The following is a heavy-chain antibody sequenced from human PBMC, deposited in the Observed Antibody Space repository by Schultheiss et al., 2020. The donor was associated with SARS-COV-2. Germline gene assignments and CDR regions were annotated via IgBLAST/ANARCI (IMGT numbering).Heavy chain of an antibody. D-gene: IGHD5-24*01. Sequence: GGSLRLSCAASGFTFSNAWMSWVRQAPGKGLEWVGRIRSKANSYATAYAASVKGRFTISRDDSKNTAYLQMNSLKTEDTAVYYCTRRRWLQLDYYYYYMDVWGEGTTVTVSS. V-gene: IGHV3-73*01. CDR1: GFTFSNAW. J-gene: IGHJ6*03. CDR3: TRRRWLQLDYYYYYMDV. CDR2: IRSKANSYAT.